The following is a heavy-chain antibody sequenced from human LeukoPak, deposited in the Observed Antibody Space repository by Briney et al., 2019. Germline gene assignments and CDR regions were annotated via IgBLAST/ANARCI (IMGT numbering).Heavy chain of an antibody. J-gene: IGHJ4*02. Sequence: PGRSLRLSCAASGFTFSSYAMSWVRQAPGKGLEWVSAISGSGGSTYYADSVKGRFSISRDNSKNTLYLQMNSLRAEDTAVYYCAKGKWELHGFDYWGQGTLVTVSS. CDR1: GFTFSSYA. V-gene: IGHV3-23*01. CDR2: ISGSGGST. CDR3: AKGKWELHGFDY. D-gene: IGHD1-26*01.